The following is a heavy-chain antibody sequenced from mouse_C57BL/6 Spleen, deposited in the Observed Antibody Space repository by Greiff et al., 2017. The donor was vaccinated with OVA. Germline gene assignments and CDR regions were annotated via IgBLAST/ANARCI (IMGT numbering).Heavy chain of an antibody. J-gene: IGHJ2*01. CDR1: GYTFTSYW. CDR2: IDPSDSYT. V-gene: IGHV1-50*01. Sequence: VQLQQPGAELVKPGASVKLSCKASGYTFTSYWMQWVKQRPGQGLEWIGEIDPSDSYTNYNQKFKGKATLTVDTSSSTAYMQRSSLTSEDSAVYYCARGAVYYFDYWGQGTTLPV. CDR3: ARGAVYYFDY.